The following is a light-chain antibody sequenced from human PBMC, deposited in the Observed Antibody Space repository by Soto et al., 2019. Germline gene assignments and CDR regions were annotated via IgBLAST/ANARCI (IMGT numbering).Light chain of an antibody. Sequence: EVVMTQSPDTLSVSPGERATLSCRASQSISNNLAWYQQRPGQAPRLLIYGASTRATGISVRFSGSGSGTEFTLTISSLQSEDSGVYYCQQYNNWPPYTFGQGTKVDSK. J-gene: IGKJ2*01. CDR1: QSISNN. V-gene: IGKV3-15*01. CDR3: QQYNNWPPYT. CDR2: GAS.